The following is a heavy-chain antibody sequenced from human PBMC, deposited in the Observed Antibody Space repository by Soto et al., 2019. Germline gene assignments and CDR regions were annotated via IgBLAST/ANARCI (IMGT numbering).Heavy chain of an antibody. V-gene: IGHV4-4*01. Sequence: PXGTLSLTCGVSGGIVASRHWWSCVRQSPGGGLEWIGNVYHTGDTNFNPSLQRRVTISVDKSNNQFSLRLNSLTAADTALYFCASGTVTAGGNNYFGPWGPQTLGTVSS. D-gene: IGHD2-21*02. CDR2: VYHTGDT. CDR3: ASGTVTAGGNNYFGP. CDR1: GGIVASRHW. J-gene: IGHJ5*01.